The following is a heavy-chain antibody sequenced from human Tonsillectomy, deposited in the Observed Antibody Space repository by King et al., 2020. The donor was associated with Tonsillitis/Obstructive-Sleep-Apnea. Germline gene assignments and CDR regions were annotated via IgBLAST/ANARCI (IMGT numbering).Heavy chain of an antibody. V-gene: IGHV5-51*01. D-gene: IGHD3-3*01. Sequence: QLVQSGAEVKKPGESLKISCKGSGYSFTNYWIGWVRQMPGKGLEWMGIIYPGDSVTRYSPSFQGQVTISADKSIYPAYLQWSSLKASDTAMYYCARLPPNLMFWSAYYVDYWGQGTLVTVSS. CDR2: IYPGDSVT. CDR1: GYSFTNYW. J-gene: IGHJ4*02. CDR3: ARLPPNLMFWSAYYVDY.